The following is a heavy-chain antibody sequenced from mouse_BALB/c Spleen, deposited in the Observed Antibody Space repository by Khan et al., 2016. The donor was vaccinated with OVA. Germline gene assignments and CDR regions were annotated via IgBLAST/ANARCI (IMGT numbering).Heavy chain of an antibody. CDR3: ARMARK. Sequence: EVQLQQSGAELVKSGATVKLSCTASGLNIKDTYMHWLKQWPEQGLEWIGRIDPTNGNTKYDPKFPGQATITADTYSNKAYLQLRRMKSEDNAVYYCARMARKWGQGTTLTVSS. CDR2: IDPTNGNT. J-gene: IGHJ2*01. V-gene: IGHV14-3*02. CDR1: GLNIKDTY.